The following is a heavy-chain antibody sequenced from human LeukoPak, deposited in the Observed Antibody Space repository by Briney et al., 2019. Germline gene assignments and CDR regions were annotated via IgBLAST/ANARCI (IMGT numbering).Heavy chain of an antibody. V-gene: IGHV4-59*01. CDR2: ISYSGST. D-gene: IGHD1-7*01. CDR3: ARGSRELYYFDY. CDR1: GASLSRYY. Sequence: SETLSLTCTVSGASLSRYYCTWIRQSPGKGLEWIGLISYSGSTKYNPSLKSRVTISVDASKTQFSLKLNSVTAADTAVYYCARGSRELYYFDYWGQGTLVTVSS. J-gene: IGHJ4*02.